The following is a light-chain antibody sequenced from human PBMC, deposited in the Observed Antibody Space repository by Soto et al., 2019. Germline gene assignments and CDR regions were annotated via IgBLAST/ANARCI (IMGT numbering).Light chain of an antibody. CDR3: ASYTSIATYV. Sequence: QSALTQPASVSGSPGQSITISCTGTSSDVGGYNYVSWYQQHPGKAPKLMIYDVTNRPSGVSSRFSGSKSGNTASLTISGLQAEDEADYYCASYTSIATYVIGTGTKATV. V-gene: IGLV2-14*01. CDR2: DVT. J-gene: IGLJ1*01. CDR1: SSDVGGYNY.